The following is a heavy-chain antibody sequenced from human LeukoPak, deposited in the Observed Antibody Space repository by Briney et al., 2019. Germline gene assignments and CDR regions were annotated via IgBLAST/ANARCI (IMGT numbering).Heavy chain of an antibody. J-gene: IGHJ4*02. CDR2: IKEDDSEI. V-gene: IGHV3-7*01. CDR3: AKEIWPTVTTPGHTHFDY. Sequence: GGSLRLSCAASGFLFSKYWMTWVRQAPGKGLEWVANIKEDDSEIYYVESVKGRFTISRDNAKNSLYLEMSSLRVEDTAVYYCAKEIWPTVTTPGHTHFDYWGQGTLVTVSS. D-gene: IGHD4-17*01. CDR1: GFLFSKYW.